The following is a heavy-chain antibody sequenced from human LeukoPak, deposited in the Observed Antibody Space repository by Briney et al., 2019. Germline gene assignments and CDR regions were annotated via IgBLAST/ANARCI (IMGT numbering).Heavy chain of an antibody. CDR2: IYSVGST. V-gene: IGHV3-66*01. J-gene: IGHJ3*02. Sequence: PGGSLRLSCAASGFTVSSNYMSWVRQAPGTGLEWVSVIYSVGSTHYADSVKGRFTISRDNSKNTLSLQMHSLRAEDTAVYYCARGLIVGPRIRSDAFDIWGQGTMVTVSS. D-gene: IGHD1-26*01. CDR3: ARGLIVGPRIRSDAFDI. CDR1: GFTVSSNY.